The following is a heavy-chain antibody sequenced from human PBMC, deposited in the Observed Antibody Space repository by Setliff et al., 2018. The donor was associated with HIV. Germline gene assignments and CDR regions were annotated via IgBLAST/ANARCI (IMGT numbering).Heavy chain of an antibody. V-gene: IGHV4-61*09. J-gene: IGHJ6*03. Sequence: SETLSLTCTVSGGSISSGSYYWSWIRQPAGKGLEWIGHIYTSGSTNYNPSLKSRVTISVDTSKNQFSLKLSSVTAADTAVYYCARHGAFYYYYYMDVWGKGTTVTVSS. CDR1: GGSISSGSYY. CDR2: IYTSGST. CDR3: ARHGAFYYYYYMDV.